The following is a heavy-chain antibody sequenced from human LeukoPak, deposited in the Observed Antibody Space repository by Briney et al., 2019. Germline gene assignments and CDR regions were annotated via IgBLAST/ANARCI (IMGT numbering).Heavy chain of an antibody. V-gene: IGHV4-59*01. CDR2: IYYSGST. J-gene: IGHJ4*02. CDR3: ARVRGRRFGELSPFDY. CDR1: GRSISSYC. D-gene: IGHD3-10*01. Sequence: PSETLSLTCTVSGRSISSYCWSWIRQPPGKGLEWIGYIYYSGSTNYNPSLKSRVTISVDTSKNQFSLKLSSVTAADTAVYYCARVRGRRFGELSPFDYWGQGTLVTVSS.